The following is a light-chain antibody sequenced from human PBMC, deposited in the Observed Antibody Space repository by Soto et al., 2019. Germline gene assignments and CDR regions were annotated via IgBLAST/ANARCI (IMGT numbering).Light chain of an antibody. J-gene: IGLJ2*01. CDR3: QSYDSSLSGSV. Sequence: QSVLTQPPSVSGAPGQRVTISCTGSSSNIGAGYDVHWYQQLPGTAPKLLIYGNSNRPSGVPDRFSGSKSGTSASLAITGIQAEDEADDYCQSYDSSLSGSVFGGGSKVTVL. V-gene: IGLV1-40*01. CDR2: GNS. CDR1: SSNIGAGYD.